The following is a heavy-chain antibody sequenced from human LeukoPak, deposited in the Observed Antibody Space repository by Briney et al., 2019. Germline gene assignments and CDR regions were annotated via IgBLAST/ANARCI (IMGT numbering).Heavy chain of an antibody. J-gene: IGHJ4*02. Sequence: GGSLRLSCAASGFTFSSYSMNWVRQAPGKGLEWVSSISSSSSYIYYADSVKGRFTISRDNAKNSLYLQMNSLRAEDTAVYYCARDTRARIAAAGTYYFDYWGQGTLVTVSS. CDR1: GFTFSSYS. V-gene: IGHV3-21*01. D-gene: IGHD6-13*01. CDR2: ISSSSSYI. CDR3: ARDTRARIAAAGTYYFDY.